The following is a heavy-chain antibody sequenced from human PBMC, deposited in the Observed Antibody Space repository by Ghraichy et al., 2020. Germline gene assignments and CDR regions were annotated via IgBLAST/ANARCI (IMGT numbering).Heavy chain of an antibody. Sequence: SETLSLTCTVSGGSISSSSYYWGWIRQPPGKGLEWIGSIYYSGSTYYNPSLKSRVTISVDTSKNQFSLKLSSVTAADTAVYYCARHAPDYCTNGVCYTSGQNWFDPWGQGTLVTVSS. J-gene: IGHJ5*02. CDR2: IYYSGST. D-gene: IGHD2-8*01. CDR1: GGSISSSSYY. V-gene: IGHV4-39*01. CDR3: ARHAPDYCTNGVCYTSGQNWFDP.